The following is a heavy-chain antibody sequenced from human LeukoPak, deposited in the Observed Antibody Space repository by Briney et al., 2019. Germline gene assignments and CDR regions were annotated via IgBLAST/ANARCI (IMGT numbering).Heavy chain of an antibody. CDR2: IYYSGST. Sequence: SETLSLTCTVSGGSISSYYWSWIGQPPGKGLEWIGYIYYSGSTNYNPSLKSRVTISVDTSKNQFSLKLSSVTAADTAVYYCARGVFLSYYYYYMDVWGKGTTVTISS. CDR3: ARGVFLSYYYYYMDV. D-gene: IGHD3-3*01. CDR1: GGSISSYY. J-gene: IGHJ6*03. V-gene: IGHV4-59*01.